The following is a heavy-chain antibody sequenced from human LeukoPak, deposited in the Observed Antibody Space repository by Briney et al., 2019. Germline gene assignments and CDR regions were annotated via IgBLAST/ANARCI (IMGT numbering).Heavy chain of an antibody. CDR1: GYTFTSYG. D-gene: IGHD4-23*01. CDR2: ISAYNGNT. CDR3: AALNLDYGGNTFYFYMDV. V-gene: IGHV1-18*01. J-gene: IGHJ6*03. Sequence: ASVKVFCKASGYTFTSYGISWVRQAPGQGLEWMGWISAYNGNTNYAQKLQGRVTMTTDTSTSTAYMELRSLRSDDTAVYYCAALNLDYGGNTFYFYMDVWGKGTTVTISS.